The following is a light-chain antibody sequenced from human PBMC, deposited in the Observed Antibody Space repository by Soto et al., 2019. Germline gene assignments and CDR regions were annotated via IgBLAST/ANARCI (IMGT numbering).Light chain of an antibody. V-gene: IGKV1-9*01. CDR1: QDIRSS. CDR2: TVS. Sequence: DIQLTQSPSFLSASVGDRLTITCRASQDIRSSLAWYQQKQGNAPNLLISTVSTLQSGVPSRFSVSRSGTEFNLAISSLQPEDFAIYYCQQCSSSPFTFGGGTKVEI. J-gene: IGKJ4*01. CDR3: QQCSSSPFT.